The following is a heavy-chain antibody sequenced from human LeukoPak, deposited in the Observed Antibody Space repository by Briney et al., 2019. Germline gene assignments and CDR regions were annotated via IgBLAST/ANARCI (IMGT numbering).Heavy chain of an antibody. CDR1: GGSISSYY. V-gene: IGHV4-59*12. J-gene: IGHJ6*03. Sequence: KPSETLSLTCTVSGGSISSYYWSWIRQPPGKGLEWIGYIYYSGSTNYNPSLKSRVTISVDTSKNQFSLKLSSMTAADTAVYYCARLHQVAPYYYYYMDVWGKGTTVTVSS. D-gene: IGHD5-12*01. CDR3: ARLHQVAPYYYYYMDV. CDR2: IYYSGST.